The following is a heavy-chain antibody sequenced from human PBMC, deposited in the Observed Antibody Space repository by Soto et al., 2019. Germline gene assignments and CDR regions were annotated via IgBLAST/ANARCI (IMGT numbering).Heavy chain of an antibody. D-gene: IGHD3-10*01. J-gene: IGHJ4*02. V-gene: IGHV3-30-3*01. CDR2: ISYDGSNK. CDR1: GFTFSSYA. CDR3: AGMVRGVI. Sequence: SLRLSCAASGFTFSSYAMHWVRQAPGKGLEWVAVISYDGSNKYYADSVKGRFTISRDNSKNTLYLQMNSLRAEDTAVYYCAGMVRGVIRGQGTLVTVS.